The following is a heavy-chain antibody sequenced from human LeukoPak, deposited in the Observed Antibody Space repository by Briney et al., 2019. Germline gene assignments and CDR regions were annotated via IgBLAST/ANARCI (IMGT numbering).Heavy chain of an antibody. CDR3: ARGEDFGGNYYYMDV. V-gene: IGHV3-30-3*01. CDR2: ISYDGSNK. Sequence: PGGSLRLSCAASGFTFSSYAMHWVRQAPGKGLEWVAVISYDGSNKYYADSVRGRFTISRDNSKNTLYLQMNSLRAEDTAVYYCARGEDFGGNYYYMDVWGKGTTVTVSS. D-gene: IGHD2-15*01. J-gene: IGHJ6*03. CDR1: GFTFSSYA.